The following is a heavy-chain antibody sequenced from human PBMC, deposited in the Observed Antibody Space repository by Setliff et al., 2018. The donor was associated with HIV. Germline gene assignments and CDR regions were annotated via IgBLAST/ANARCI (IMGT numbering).Heavy chain of an antibody. Sequence: GGSLRLSCAASGFTVSSNYMSWVRQAPGKGLEWVSVIYSGGSTYYADSVKGRFTISRENSKNTLYLQMNSLRPEDTAVYYCARAFGYYDFWSGYSGDEFDIWGQGTTVTVSS. CDR2: IYSGGST. CDR3: ARAFGYYDFWSGYSGDEFDI. D-gene: IGHD3-3*01. V-gene: IGHV3-66*01. CDR1: GFTVSSNY. J-gene: IGHJ3*02.